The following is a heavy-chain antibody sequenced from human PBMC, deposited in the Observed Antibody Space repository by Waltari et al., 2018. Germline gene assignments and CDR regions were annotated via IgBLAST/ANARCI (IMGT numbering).Heavy chain of an antibody. D-gene: IGHD6-13*01. J-gene: IGHJ6*02. CDR2: GRGYDENT. Sequence: VKLVQSGGEVKKPGASVKVSCKASGYTFISNGISWVRQAPGQGLEWGGWGRGYDENTKYDRKFQGRVSLTADTATTTAYMELTSLTADDTAVYYCAHSDYRSSWYTMDVWGQGTTVSVSS. CDR1: GYTFISNG. CDR3: AHSDYRSSWYTMDV. V-gene: IGHV1-18*01.